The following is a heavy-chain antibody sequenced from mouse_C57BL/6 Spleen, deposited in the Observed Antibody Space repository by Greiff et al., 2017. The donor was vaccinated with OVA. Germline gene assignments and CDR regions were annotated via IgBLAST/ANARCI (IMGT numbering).Heavy chain of an antibody. D-gene: IGHD1-1*01. CDR3: ARAENYYGSSFSWFAY. CDR1: GYTFTDYE. CDR2: IDPETGGT. J-gene: IGHJ3*01. V-gene: IGHV1-15*01. Sequence: QVQLQQSGAELVRPGASVTLSCKASGYTFTDYEMHWVKQTPVHGLEWIGAIDPETGGTAYNQKFKGKAILTADKSSSTAYMELRSLTSEDSAVYYCARAENYYGSSFSWFAYWGQGTLVTVSA.